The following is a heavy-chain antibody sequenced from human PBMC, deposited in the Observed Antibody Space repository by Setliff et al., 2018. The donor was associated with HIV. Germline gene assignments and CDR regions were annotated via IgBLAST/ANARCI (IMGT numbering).Heavy chain of an antibody. CDR2: INSGANTI. V-gene: IGHV3-48*03. J-gene: IGHJ4*02. Sequence: GGSLRLSCAASGFIFSSYEMNWVRQAPGKGLEWVSFINSGANTIYYADSVKGRFTISRDNAKNSLYLQMNSLRAEDTAVYYCASLYDSSGYYYGRGYFDFWGQGTLVTVS. D-gene: IGHD3-22*01. CDR1: GFIFSSYE. CDR3: ASLYDSSGYYYGRGYFDF.